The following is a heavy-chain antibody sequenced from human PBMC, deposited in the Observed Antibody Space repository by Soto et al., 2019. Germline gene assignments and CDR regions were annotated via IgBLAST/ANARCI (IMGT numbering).Heavy chain of an antibody. J-gene: IGHJ3*02. D-gene: IGHD5-18*01. CDR1: GFTFSSYA. CDR3: AKEKNVDKAMVFGDAFDI. Sequence: GGSLRLSCAASGFTFSSYAMSWVRQAPGKGLEWVSAISGSGGSTYYADSVKGRFTISRDNSKNTLYLQMNSLRAEDTAVYYCAKEKNVDKAMVFGDAFDIWGQGKMVTVSS. CDR2: ISGSGGST. V-gene: IGHV3-23*01.